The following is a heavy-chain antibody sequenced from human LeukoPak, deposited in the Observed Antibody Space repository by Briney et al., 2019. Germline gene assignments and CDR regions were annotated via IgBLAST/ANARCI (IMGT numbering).Heavy chain of an antibody. Sequence: PGGSLRLSCAASGFSFRSYSMDWVRQAPGKGLEWVSSITGSSSYISYAASVKGRFTISRDNAENSLFLQMNSLRPEDTAVYFCAGDRLEGGETFDSWGQGTLVTVSS. CDR1: GFSFRSYS. J-gene: IGHJ4*02. CDR3: AGDRLEGGETFDS. V-gene: IGHV3-21*01. CDR2: ITGSSSYI. D-gene: IGHD1-1*01.